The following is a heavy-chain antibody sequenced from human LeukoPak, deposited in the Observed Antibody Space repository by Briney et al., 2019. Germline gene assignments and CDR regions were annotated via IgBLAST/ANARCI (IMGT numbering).Heavy chain of an antibody. Sequence: SETLFLTCTVSGVSISYNYWSWIRQPPGKGLEWIGQIFYTGTTEYNPSLKSRVSMSLGTSKNQFSLRLSSVTAGDTAVYYCARQHGGNYLDFWGQGTLVTVSS. D-gene: IGHD4-23*01. CDR1: GVSISYNY. V-gene: IGHV4-59*01. CDR2: IFYTGTT. J-gene: IGHJ4*02. CDR3: ARQHGGNYLDF.